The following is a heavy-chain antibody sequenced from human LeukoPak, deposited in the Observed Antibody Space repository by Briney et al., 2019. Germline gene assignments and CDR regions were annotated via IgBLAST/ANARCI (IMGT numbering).Heavy chain of an antibody. D-gene: IGHD2-15*01. CDR1: GGSIISYF. V-gene: IGHV4-59*01. J-gene: IGHJ4*02. CDR2: VDYSGTT. Sequence: PSETLSLTCTVSGGSIISYFWTWIRQPPGKGLEWIGNVDYSGTTKYNPSLKSRVTISVDPSKSQFSLRLSSVTAADTAVCYCARGWGYCSGGNCYFTYFDYWGQGALVTVSS. CDR3: ARGWGYCSGGNCYFTYFDY.